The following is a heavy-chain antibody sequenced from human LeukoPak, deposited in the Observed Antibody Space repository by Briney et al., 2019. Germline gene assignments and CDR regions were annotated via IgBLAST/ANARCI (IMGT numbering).Heavy chain of an antibody. J-gene: IGHJ4*02. CDR3: ASGLMTTVTTWNDY. Sequence: PGGSLRLSCAASGFTFSSYSMNWVRQAPGKGLEWVSSISSSSSYIYYADSVKGRFTISRDNAKNSLYLQMNSLRAEDTAVYYCASGLMTTVTTWNDYWGQGTLVTVSS. D-gene: IGHD4-17*01. V-gene: IGHV3-21*01. CDR1: GFTFSSYS. CDR2: ISSSSSYI.